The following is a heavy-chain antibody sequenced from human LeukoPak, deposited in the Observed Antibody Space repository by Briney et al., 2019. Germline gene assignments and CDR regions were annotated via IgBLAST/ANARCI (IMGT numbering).Heavy chain of an antibody. CDR3: ARSADAFYFDY. Sequence: ASVTVSCKASGYTFTRYYMHWVRQAPGQGLEWMGWINPNSGGTNYAQKFQGRVTMTRDTSISTAYMELSRLRSDDTAVYYCARSADAFYFDYWGQGTLVTVSS. V-gene: IGHV1-2*02. CDR1: GYTFTRYY. CDR2: INPNSGGT. J-gene: IGHJ4*02.